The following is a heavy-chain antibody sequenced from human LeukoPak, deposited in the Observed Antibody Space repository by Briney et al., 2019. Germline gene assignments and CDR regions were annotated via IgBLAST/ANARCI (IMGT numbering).Heavy chain of an antibody. J-gene: IGHJ3*02. D-gene: IGHD3-22*01. Sequence: GGSLRLSCAASGFTFSSYAMSWVRQAPGKGLEWVSAISGSGGSTYSADSVKGRFTISRDNSKNTLYLQMNSLRADDTAVYYCARAHSGHSAKNAFDIWGQGTMVTVSS. CDR3: ARAHSGHSAKNAFDI. CDR2: ISGSGGST. CDR1: GFTFSSYA. V-gene: IGHV3-23*01.